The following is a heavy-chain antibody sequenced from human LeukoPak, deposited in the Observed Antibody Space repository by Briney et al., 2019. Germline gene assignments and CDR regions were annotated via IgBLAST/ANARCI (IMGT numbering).Heavy chain of an antibody. CDR1: GYNFIDYY. Sequence: EASVTVSCKTSGYNFIDYYLHWFRQAPGQGFEWMGIVNPAGGNISYAQKFQGRVIMTRDTPTASVSMELQSLTSDDTAVYYCARGRYSNGWHDMWGQGTQVTVSS. CDR2: VNPAGGNI. J-gene: IGHJ4*02. CDR3: ARGRYSNGWHDM. V-gene: IGHV1-46*01. D-gene: IGHD6-19*01.